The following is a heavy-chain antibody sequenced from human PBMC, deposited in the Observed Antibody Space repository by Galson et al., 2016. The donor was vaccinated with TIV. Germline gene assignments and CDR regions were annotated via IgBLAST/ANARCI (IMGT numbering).Heavy chain of an antibody. CDR1: GFIFDDYA. CDR3: AKGFQAFQLRDFED. D-gene: IGHD1-1*01. Sequence: SLRLSCAASGFIFDDYAMHWVRQAPGKGLEWVSGISWNSDTTGYAESVKGRFTISRDNAKMSPDLQMNSLRPEDTAFYYCAKGFQAFQLRDFEDWGQGTLVTVSS. J-gene: IGHJ4*02. V-gene: IGHV3-9*01. CDR2: ISWNSDTT.